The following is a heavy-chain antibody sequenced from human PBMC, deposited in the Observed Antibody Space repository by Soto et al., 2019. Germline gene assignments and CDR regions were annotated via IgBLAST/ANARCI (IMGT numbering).Heavy chain of an antibody. D-gene: IGHD6-19*01. Sequence: ASVKVSCKVSGYTLTELSMHWVRQAPGKGLEWMGGFDPEDGETIYAQKFQGRVTMTEDTSTDTAYMELSSLRSEDTAAYYCATGETAVAGTIDYWGQGTLVTVSS. CDR3: ATGETAVAGTIDY. CDR2: FDPEDGET. J-gene: IGHJ4*02. CDR1: GYTLTELS. V-gene: IGHV1-24*01.